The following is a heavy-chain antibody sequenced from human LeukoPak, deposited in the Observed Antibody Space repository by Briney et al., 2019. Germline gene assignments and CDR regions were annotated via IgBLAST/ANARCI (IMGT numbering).Heavy chain of an antibody. CDR1: GFTFSSYS. D-gene: IGHD2-2*02. CDR2: ISSSSSYI. CDR3: ARLKLVYHVFDI. V-gene: IGHV3-21*01. J-gene: IGHJ3*02. Sequence: GGSLRLSCAASGFTFSSYSMTWVRQAPGKGLEWVSSISSSSSYIYYADSVKGRFTISRDNAKNSLYLQMNSLRAEDTAVYYCARLKLVYHVFDIWGQGTMVTVSS.